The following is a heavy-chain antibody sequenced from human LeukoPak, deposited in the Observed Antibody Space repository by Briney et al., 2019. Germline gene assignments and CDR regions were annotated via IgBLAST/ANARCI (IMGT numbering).Heavy chain of an antibody. J-gene: IGHJ4*02. CDR3: ARANSISWYGNFDY. CDR2: INSDGSST. Sequence: GGSLRLSCAASGFTFSSYWMHRVRQAPGKGLVWVSRINSDGSSTHYADSVKGRFTISRDNSKNTVYLQMNSLRVEDTAVYYCARANSISWYGNFDYWGQGTLVTVSS. D-gene: IGHD6-13*01. V-gene: IGHV3-74*01. CDR1: GFTFSSYW.